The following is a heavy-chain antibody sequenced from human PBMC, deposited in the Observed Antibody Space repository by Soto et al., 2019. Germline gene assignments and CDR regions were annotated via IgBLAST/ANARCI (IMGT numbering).Heavy chain of an antibody. V-gene: IGHV3-30-3*01. CDR2: ISYDGGNK. CDR1: VFTFSSYA. J-gene: IGHJ4*02. D-gene: IGHD2-2*01. CDR3: ARGPSSLTRFDY. Sequence: GSLRLSCAASVFTFSSYAMHWVRQAPGKGLEWVAVISYDGGNKYYADSVKGRFTISRDNSKNTLYLQMNSLRAEDTAVYYCARGPSSLTRFDYWGQGTLVTVSS.